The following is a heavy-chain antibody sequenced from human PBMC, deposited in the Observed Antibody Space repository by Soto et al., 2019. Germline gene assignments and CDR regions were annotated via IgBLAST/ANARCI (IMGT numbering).Heavy chain of an antibody. CDR2: IYSGSDT. Sequence: GSLRLSCAASGFAVSSSQMSWVRQAPGKGLEWVSLIYSGSDTYYADSVEGRFTISRDDSKNTLFLQMNSLRDEDTALYYCARGDCSGGRCYSGPPYYFDYWGQGTLVTVSS. V-gene: IGHV3-66*01. CDR3: ARGDCSGGRCYSGPPYYFDY. CDR1: GFAVSSSQ. D-gene: IGHD2-15*01. J-gene: IGHJ4*02.